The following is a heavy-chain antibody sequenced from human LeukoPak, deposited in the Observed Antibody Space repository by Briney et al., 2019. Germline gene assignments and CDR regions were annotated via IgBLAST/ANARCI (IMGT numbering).Heavy chain of an antibody. J-gene: IGHJ4*02. Sequence: AASVKVSCKASGGTFSSYAISWVRQAPGQGLEWMGRIIPILGIANYAQKFQGRVTITADKSTSTAYMELSSLRSEDTAVYYCARESGILTGYYTPYYFDYWGQGTLVTVSS. CDR1: GGTFSSYA. V-gene: IGHV1-69*04. D-gene: IGHD3-9*01. CDR3: ARESGILTGYYTPYYFDY. CDR2: IIPILGIA.